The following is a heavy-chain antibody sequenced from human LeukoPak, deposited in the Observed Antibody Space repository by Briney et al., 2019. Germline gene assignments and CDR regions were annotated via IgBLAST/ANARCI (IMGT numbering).Heavy chain of an antibody. CDR1: GYTFPSYD. Sequence: GASVEVSCKASGYTFPSYDISWVRQAPGQGLEWMGWISPYNGNTNYAQNLQGRVTMTTDTPTSTVYMELRSLRSDDTAVYYCARVVVSTYYYYYYMDVWGKGTTVTVSS. CDR3: ARVVVSTYYYYYYMDV. D-gene: IGHD5/OR15-5a*01. J-gene: IGHJ6*03. V-gene: IGHV1-18*01. CDR2: ISPYNGNT.